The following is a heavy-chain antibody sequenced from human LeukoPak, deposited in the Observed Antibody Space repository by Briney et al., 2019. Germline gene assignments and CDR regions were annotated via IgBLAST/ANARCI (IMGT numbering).Heavy chain of an antibody. J-gene: IGHJ3*02. CDR2: ISNGGTT. D-gene: IGHD1-1*01. CDR3: VRLQPNTGEWAFDI. V-gene: IGHV4-61*01. Sequence: SETLSLTSTLSGGSVSSGSYYWSWIRQPPGEGLEWIGYISNGGTTNYNPSLKSRVTISVDKSKNQLSLKLGSVTAADTAVYHCVRLQPNTGEWAFDIWGQGTLVTVS. CDR1: GGSVSSGSYY.